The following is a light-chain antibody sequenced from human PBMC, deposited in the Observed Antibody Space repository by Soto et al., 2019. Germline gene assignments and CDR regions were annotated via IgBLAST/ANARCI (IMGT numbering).Light chain of an antibody. CDR2: DAS. CDR3: QQYGSSPPIT. CDR1: QSVSSSY. J-gene: IGKJ5*01. V-gene: IGKV3D-20*01. Sequence: EIVLTQSPATLSLSPGERATLSCGASQSVSSSYLAWYQQKPGLAPRLLIYDASSRATAIPDRFSGSGSGTDFTLPISRLEPEDFAVYYCQQYGSSPPITFGQGTRLEIK.